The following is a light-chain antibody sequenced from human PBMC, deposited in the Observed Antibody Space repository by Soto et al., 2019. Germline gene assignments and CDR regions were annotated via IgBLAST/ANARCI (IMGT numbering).Light chain of an antibody. CDR3: QQYNNWPPGT. CDR2: GAS. Sequence: EIVMTQSPATLSVSPGERATLSCRASQSVSSNLAWYQQKPGQAPRLLIYGASTRATGIPARFSGSGSGTEFTLTISSLRSEDFAVYYCQQYNNWPPGTFGQGTKLEIK. V-gene: IGKV3-15*01. CDR1: QSVSSN. J-gene: IGKJ2*01.